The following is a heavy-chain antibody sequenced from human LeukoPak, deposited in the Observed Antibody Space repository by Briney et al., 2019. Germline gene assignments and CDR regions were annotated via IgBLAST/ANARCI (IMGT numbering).Heavy chain of an antibody. Sequence: PGGSLRLSCAGSGFIVSSNYMSWVRQAAGKGLEWVSVIYGSSRTYYADSVKGRFTISRDNAKNSLYLQMNSLRAEDTAVYYCARGLYYYGSGRPGPLDYWGQGTLVTVSS. D-gene: IGHD3-10*01. CDR2: IYGSSRT. CDR3: ARGLYYYGSGRPGPLDY. J-gene: IGHJ4*02. CDR1: GFIVSSNY. V-gene: IGHV3-66*01.